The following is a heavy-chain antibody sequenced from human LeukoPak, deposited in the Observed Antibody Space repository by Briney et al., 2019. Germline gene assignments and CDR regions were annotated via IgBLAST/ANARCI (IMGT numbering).Heavy chain of an antibody. Sequence: SETLSLTCTVSGGSISSYYWSWIRQPPGRGLEWIGYIDYSGSTNYNASLTNRVTISVDTSKNQFSLKLSSVTAADTAVYYCAREVGYCSGGSCYSYFDYWGQGTLVTVSS. CDR1: GGSISSYY. V-gene: IGHV4-59*01. J-gene: IGHJ4*02. CDR2: IDYSGST. D-gene: IGHD2-15*01. CDR3: AREVGYCSGGSCYSYFDY.